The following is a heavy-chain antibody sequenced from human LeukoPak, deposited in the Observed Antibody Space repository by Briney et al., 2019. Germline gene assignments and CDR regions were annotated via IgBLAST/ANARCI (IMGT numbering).Heavy chain of an antibody. CDR2: IYTSGSN. CDR3: ARATSGSYYVY. CDR1: GGSINSDY. J-gene: IGHJ4*02. D-gene: IGHD1-26*01. V-gene: IGHV4-4*07. Sequence: SETLSLTCTVSGGSINSDYWSWIRQPAGKGLEWIGRIYTSGSNNYNPSFMGRVTMSVDTSKNQFSLKLSSVTAADAAVYYCARATSGSYYVYWGQGTLVTVSS.